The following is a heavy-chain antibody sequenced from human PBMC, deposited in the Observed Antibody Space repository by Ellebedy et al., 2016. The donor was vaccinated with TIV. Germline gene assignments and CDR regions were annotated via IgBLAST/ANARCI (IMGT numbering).Heavy chain of an antibody. Sequence: KFQGRVTITRDTSASTAYMELSSLRSEDTAVYYCARGYYDSSGYFDYWGQGTLVTVSS. J-gene: IGHJ4*02. CDR3: ARGYYDSSGYFDY. V-gene: IGHV1-3*01. D-gene: IGHD3-22*01.